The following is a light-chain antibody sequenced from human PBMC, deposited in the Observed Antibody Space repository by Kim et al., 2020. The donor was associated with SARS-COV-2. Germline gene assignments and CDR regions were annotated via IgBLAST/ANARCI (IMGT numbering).Light chain of an antibody. J-gene: IGLJ3*02. CDR1: SGSIASNY. V-gene: IGLV6-57*03. CDR3: QSDDGSSWV. Sequence: GKTVTSACPRSSGSIASNYVQWYQQRPGSAPTTVIYDDNRRPSGVPDRFSGSIDSSSNSASLTISGLKTEDEADYYCQSDDGSSWVFGGGTQLTVL. CDR2: DDN.